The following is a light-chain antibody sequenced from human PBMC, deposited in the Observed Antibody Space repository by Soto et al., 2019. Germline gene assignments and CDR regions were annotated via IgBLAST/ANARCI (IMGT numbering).Light chain of an antibody. CDR1: QTTSNW. Sequence: DIQMTQSPSTLSASVGYIVTITGRASQTTSNWLAWYQQKPGKAPKLLISDASILQSGVTSRFSGSGSGAEFPLTISSLQTDDFASYYYQQYNSYSPFGQGTKLEIK. CDR3: QQYNSYSP. V-gene: IGKV1-5*01. CDR2: DAS. J-gene: IGKJ2*01.